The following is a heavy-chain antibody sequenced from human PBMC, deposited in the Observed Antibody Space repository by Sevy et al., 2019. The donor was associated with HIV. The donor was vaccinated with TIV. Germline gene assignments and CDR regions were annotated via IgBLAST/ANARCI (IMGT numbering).Heavy chain of an antibody. CDR1: GYSISSRYY. J-gene: IGHJ4*02. CDR3: ASDITSNWLFFDY. D-gene: IGHD6-13*01. V-gene: IGHV4-38-2*01. Sequence: SETLSLTCAVSGYSISSRYYWGWVRQPPGKGLEWIAGMYYSGSTSYNPSLRSRVTISLDTSENQFSLKLTSVTAADTAVYYCASDITSNWLFFDYWGQGILVTVSS. CDR2: MYYSGST.